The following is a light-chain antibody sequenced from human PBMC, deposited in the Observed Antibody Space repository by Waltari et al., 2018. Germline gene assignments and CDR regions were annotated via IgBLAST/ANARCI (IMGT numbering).Light chain of an antibody. CDR3: QQCSSSPLT. CDR1: QSVINNY. CDR2: DAS. Sequence: IVLTQSPGTLSLSPGERPTLSCRASQSVINNYLAWYQQKPGQAPRLLIDDASRRATGIPDRFSGSGSGTDFTLTISRLEPEDFAVYYCQQCSSSPLTFGGGTRLEIK. J-gene: IGKJ4*01. V-gene: IGKV3-20*01.